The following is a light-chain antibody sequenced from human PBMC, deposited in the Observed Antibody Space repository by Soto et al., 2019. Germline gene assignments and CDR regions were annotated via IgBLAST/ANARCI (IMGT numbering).Light chain of an antibody. V-gene: IGLV2-11*01. Sequence: QSALTQPRSVSGSPGQSVTISCTGTSSDVGAYNYVSWYQHHPGKAPKLMIYDVNERPSGVPDRFSGSKSGNTASLTISGLQTEDEADYYCCSYAGRYTWVFGGGTKVTVL. CDR2: DVN. CDR1: SSDVGAYNY. J-gene: IGLJ3*02. CDR3: CSYAGRYTWV.